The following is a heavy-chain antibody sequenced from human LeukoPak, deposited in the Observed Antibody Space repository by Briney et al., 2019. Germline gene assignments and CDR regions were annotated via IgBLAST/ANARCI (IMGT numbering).Heavy chain of an antibody. CDR1: GFTFSDYY. Sequence: GGSLRLSCAASGFTFSDYYMSWIRQAPGKGLEWVSYISSSGSTIYYADSVKGRFTISRDNAKNSLYLQMNSLTAEDTAVYYCARDRGAANCSSTSCPPPRWYFDLWGRGTLVTVSS. CDR2: ISSSGSTI. J-gene: IGHJ2*01. CDR3: ARDRGAANCSSTSCPPPRWYFDL. D-gene: IGHD2-2*01. V-gene: IGHV3-11*01.